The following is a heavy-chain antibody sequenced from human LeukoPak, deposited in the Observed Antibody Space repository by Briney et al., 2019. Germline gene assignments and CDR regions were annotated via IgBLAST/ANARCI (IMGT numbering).Heavy chain of an antibody. CDR2: ISWNSGSI. J-gene: IGHJ4*02. CDR1: GFTFDDYA. Sequence: GGSLRLSCAASGFTFDDYAMHWVRQAPGKGLEWVSCISWNSGSIGYADSVKGRFTISRDNAKNSLYLQMNSLRAEDMALYYCAKDRLGAFDDNSGYFDYWGQGTLVTVSS. V-gene: IGHV3-9*03. CDR3: AKDRLGAFDDNSGYFDY. D-gene: IGHD3-22*01.